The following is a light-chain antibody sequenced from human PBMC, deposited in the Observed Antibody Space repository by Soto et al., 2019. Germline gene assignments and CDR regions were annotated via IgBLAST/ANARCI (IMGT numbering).Light chain of an antibody. Sequence: EIVMTQSPATLSVSPGERATLSCRASQSVSSNLAWYQQKPGQAPRLLIYGASTRATGIPARFSGSGSGTESKLTSSSLQSEDCSVYYCQQYNNWPRNTFGQGTKLEIK. V-gene: IGKV3-15*01. J-gene: IGKJ2*01. CDR1: QSVSSN. CDR2: GAS. CDR3: QQYNNWPRNT.